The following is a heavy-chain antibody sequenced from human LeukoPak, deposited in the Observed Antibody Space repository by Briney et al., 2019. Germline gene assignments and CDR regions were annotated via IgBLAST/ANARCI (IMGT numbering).Heavy chain of an antibody. CDR2: IYTSGST. V-gene: IGHV4-61*02. Sequence: SQTLSLTCTVSGGSISSGSYHWSWIRQPAGKGLEWIGRIYTSGSTNYNPSLKSRVTISVDTSKNQFSLKLSSVTAADTAVYYCAGNYYGSGSYSYWGQGTLVTVSS. D-gene: IGHD3-10*01. CDR1: GGSISSGSYH. J-gene: IGHJ4*02. CDR3: AGNYYGSGSYSY.